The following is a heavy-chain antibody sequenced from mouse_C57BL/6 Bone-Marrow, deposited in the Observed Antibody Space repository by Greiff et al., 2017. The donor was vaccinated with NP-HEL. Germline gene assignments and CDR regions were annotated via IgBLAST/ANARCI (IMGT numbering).Heavy chain of an antibody. J-gene: IGHJ2*01. V-gene: IGHV1-18*01. CDR3: ARRATVVATEYVDY. D-gene: IGHD1-1*01. CDR2: INPNNGGT. Sequence: VQLQQSGPELVKPGASVKIPCKASGYTFTDYNMDWVKQSHGKSLEWIGDINPNNGGTIYNQKFKGKATLTVDKSSSTAYMELRSLTSEDTAVYYCARRATVVATEYVDYWGQGTTLTVSS. CDR1: GYTFTDYN.